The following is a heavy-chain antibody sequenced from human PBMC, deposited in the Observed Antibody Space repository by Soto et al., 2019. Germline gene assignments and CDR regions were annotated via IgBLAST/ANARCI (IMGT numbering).Heavy chain of an antibody. D-gene: IGHD7-27*01. V-gene: IGHV3-23*01. CDR1: GSTFSNIA. CDR3: ATDQNWGWAS. Sequence: GGSLRLSCAASGSTFSNIAMIWVRQAPGKGLEWVSSIGGSGGGITYADSMKGRFTISRDNSKNTLYLQINSLRAEDTAVYHCATDQNWGWASWGQGTLVTVSS. CDR2: IGGSGGGI. J-gene: IGHJ5*02.